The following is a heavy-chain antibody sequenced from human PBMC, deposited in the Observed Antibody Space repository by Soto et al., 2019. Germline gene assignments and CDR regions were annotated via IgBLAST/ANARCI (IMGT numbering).Heavy chain of an antibody. CDR2: ISYDGSNK. J-gene: IGHJ4*02. Sequence: GGSLRLSCAASGFTFSSYGMHWVRQAPGKGLEWVAVISYDGSNKYYADSVKGRFTIPRDNSKNTLYLQMNSLRAEDTAVYYCAKDRQQLEYFDYWGQGTLVTVSS. CDR3: AKDRQQLEYFDY. CDR1: GFTFSSYG. D-gene: IGHD6-13*01. V-gene: IGHV3-30*18.